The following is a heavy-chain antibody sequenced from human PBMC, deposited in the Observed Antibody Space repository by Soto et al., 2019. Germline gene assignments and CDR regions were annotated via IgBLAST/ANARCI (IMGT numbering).Heavy chain of an antibody. D-gene: IGHD3-3*01. CDR1: GGTSTRYA. Sequence: QERLVQSGAEVRKPGSSVKVSCKVTGGTSTRYAINWVRQAPGQGLEWMGGIVPMFGTSEYAQKFQGRVTITADTSTNIAYMELRSLRSEDMAVYYCNRGSEYDFWSGYLWGQGTLVSVSS. V-gene: IGHV1-69*06. CDR3: NRGSEYDFWSGYL. J-gene: IGHJ4*02. CDR2: IVPMFGTS.